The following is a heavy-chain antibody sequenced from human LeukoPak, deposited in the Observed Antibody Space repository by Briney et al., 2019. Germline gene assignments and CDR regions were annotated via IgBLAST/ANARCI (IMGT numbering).Heavy chain of an antibody. V-gene: IGHV3-33*06. J-gene: IGHJ4*02. CDR1: GFTFSSYG. CDR3: AKDQGERGYSYGLDY. D-gene: IGHD5-18*01. Sequence: GRSLRLSCAASGFTFSSYGMQWVRQAPGKGLEWVAVIWYDGSNKYYADSVKGRFTISRDNSKNTLYLQMNSLRAEDTAVYYCAKDQGERGYSYGLDYWGQGTLVTVSS. CDR2: IWYDGSNK.